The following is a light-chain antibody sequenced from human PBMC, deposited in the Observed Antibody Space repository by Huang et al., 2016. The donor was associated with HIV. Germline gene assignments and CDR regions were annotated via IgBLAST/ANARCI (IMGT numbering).Light chain of an antibody. Sequence: DIQLTQSPSAMAASVGDRVIITCRATQDIYNYLARVQQQPGKAPERLIYGASSLQTVVSSRFSGSGSGTEFTLTINTLQPEDSATYFCLQHKNFHAPTFGQGTKVEIK. CDR2: GAS. CDR3: LQHKNFHAPT. J-gene: IGKJ1*01. CDR1: QDIYNY. V-gene: IGKV1-17*03.